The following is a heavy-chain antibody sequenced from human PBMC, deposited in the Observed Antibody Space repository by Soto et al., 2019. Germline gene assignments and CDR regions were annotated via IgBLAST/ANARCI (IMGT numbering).Heavy chain of an antibody. CDR2: ISGSGGST. Sequence: HPVGSLRLSCAASGFTFSSYAMSWVRQAPGKGLEWVSAISGSGGSTYYADSVKGRFTISRDNSKDTLYLQMNSLRAEDTAVYYCATKRRDRARPTSSMDVWGQGTTVTVSS. CDR3: ATKRRDRARPTSSMDV. J-gene: IGHJ6*02. D-gene: IGHD1-26*01. CDR1: GFTFSSYA. V-gene: IGHV3-23*01.